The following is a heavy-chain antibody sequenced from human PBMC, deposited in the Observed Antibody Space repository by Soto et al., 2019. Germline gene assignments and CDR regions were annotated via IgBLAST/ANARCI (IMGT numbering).Heavy chain of an antibody. CDR3: AKDITPYGFYGMDV. J-gene: IGHJ6*02. CDR1: GFTFSTYA. V-gene: IGHV3-23*01. Sequence: GGSLRLSCAASGFTFSTYAMNWVRQAPGKGLEWVSAISGSDYTTYYAISVEGRFTISRDNSKNTLYLQMNSLRAEDTAVYYCAKDITPYGFYGMDVWGQGTTVTVSS. CDR2: ISGSDYTT. D-gene: IGHD3-10*01.